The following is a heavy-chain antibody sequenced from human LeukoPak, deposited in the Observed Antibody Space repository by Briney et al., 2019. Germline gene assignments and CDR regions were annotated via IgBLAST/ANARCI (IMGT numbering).Heavy chain of an antibody. Sequence: SETLSLTCTVSGGSISSSSYYWGWIRQPPGKGLEWIGSIYYSGSTYYNPSLKSRATISVDTSKNQFSLKLSSVTAADTAVYYCARGKAEYYDFWSGTIFDYWGQGTLVTVSS. CDR2: IYYSGST. V-gene: IGHV4-39*07. CDR3: ARGKAEYYDFWSGTIFDY. CDR1: GGSISSSSYY. D-gene: IGHD3-3*01. J-gene: IGHJ4*02.